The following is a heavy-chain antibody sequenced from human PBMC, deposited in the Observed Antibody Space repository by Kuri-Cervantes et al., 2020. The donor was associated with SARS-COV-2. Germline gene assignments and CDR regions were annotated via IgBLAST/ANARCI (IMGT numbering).Heavy chain of an antibody. J-gene: IGHJ6*03. CDR3: ARTSHYDFWSGHFIDYYYYYMDV. CDR2: IYYSGST. Sequence: SETLSLTCSVSGGSVSTYYWSWIRQSAGKGLEWIGYIYYSGSTNYNPSLKSRVTISVDTSKNQFSLKLSSVTAADTAVYYCARTSHYDFWSGHFIDYYYYYMDVWGKGTTVTVSS. V-gene: IGHV4-59*02. CDR1: GGSVSTYY. D-gene: IGHD3-3*01.